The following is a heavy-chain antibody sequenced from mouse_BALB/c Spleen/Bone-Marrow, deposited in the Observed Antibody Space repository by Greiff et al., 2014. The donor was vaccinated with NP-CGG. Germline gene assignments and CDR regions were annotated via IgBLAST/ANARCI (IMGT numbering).Heavy chain of an antibody. V-gene: IGHV14-3*02. D-gene: IGHD1-3*01. Sequence: EVQLQQSGAELVKPGASVKLSCTPSGFNIKDTYMHWVKQRPEQGLEWIGRIDPANGNTKYDPNFQGKATITADTSSNTAYLQLSSLTSDDTAVYYCARDFAHTAGFASWGQGTLVTVS. J-gene: IGHJ3*01. CDR1: GFNIKDTY. CDR2: IDPANGNT. CDR3: ARDFAHTAGFAS.